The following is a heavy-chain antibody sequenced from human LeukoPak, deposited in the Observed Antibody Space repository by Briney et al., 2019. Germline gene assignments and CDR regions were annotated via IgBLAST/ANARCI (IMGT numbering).Heavy chain of an antibody. Sequence: ASVKVSCKASGYTFTGYYMHWVRQAPGQGLEWMGWINPNSGGTNYAQKFQGRVTMTRDTSISTAYMELSRLRSDDTAVCYCARDRDYDILTQWKSGYYGMDVWGQGTTVTVSS. CDR1: GYTFTGYY. D-gene: IGHD3-9*01. J-gene: IGHJ6*02. V-gene: IGHV1-2*02. CDR2: INPNSGGT. CDR3: ARDRDYDILTQWKSGYYGMDV.